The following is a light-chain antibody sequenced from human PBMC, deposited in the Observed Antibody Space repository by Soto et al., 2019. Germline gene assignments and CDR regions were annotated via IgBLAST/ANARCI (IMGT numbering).Light chain of an antibody. CDR1: QSVNNA. J-gene: IGKJ4*01. CDR3: QHRRSWPLT. CDR2: DAS. V-gene: IGKV3-11*01. Sequence: EIVLTQSPDTLSLSPGERATLSCRASQSVNNALAWYQQKPGQAPRLLIYDASNRATGIPARFSGSGSGTAFTLTISSLEPEDYAVYDCQHRRSWPLTFGGGTKVEIK.